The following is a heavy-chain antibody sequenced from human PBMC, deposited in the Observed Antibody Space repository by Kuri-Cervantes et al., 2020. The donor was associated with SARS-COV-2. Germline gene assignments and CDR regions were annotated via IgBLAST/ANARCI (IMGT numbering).Heavy chain of an antibody. CDR2: INQDGSEK. Sequence: GGSLRLSCAASRFTFSYYWMSWVRQAPGKGLEWVANINQDGSEKYYVGSVKGRFTISRDNAKNSLYLQMNSLRAEDTAVYYCAREEGGELGEAFDYWGQGALVTVSS. V-gene: IGHV3-7*01. D-gene: IGHD7-27*01. CDR3: AREEGGELGEAFDY. CDR1: RFTFSYYW. J-gene: IGHJ4*02.